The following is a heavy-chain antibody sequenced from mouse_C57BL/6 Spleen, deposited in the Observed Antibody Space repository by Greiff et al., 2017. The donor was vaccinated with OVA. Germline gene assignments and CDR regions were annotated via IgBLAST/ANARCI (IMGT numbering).Heavy chain of an antibody. CDR2: IDPSDSYT. CDR1: GYTFTSYW. D-gene: IGHD1-1*01. J-gene: IGHJ4*01. Sequence: VQLQQPGAELVRPGTSVKLSCKASGYTFTSYWMHWVKQRPGQGLEWIGVIDPSDSYTNYNQKFKGKATLTVDTSSSTAYMQLSSLTSEDSAVYYCARDYGSRRDAMDYWGQGTSVTVSS. V-gene: IGHV1-59*01. CDR3: ARDYGSRRDAMDY.